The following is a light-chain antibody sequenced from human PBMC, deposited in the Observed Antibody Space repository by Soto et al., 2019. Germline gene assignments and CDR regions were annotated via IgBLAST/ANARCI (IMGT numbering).Light chain of an antibody. CDR3: CSYVGSSTFWV. CDR1: SSDVGGYNL. Sequence: QSALTQPASVSGSPGQSITISCTGTSSDVGGYNLVSWYQQHPGKAPKLMIFEGSKRPSGVSNRFSGSKSGNTASLTISGLQAEDEADYYCCSYVGSSTFWVFGGGTQLTVL. V-gene: IGLV2-23*03. J-gene: IGLJ3*02. CDR2: EGS.